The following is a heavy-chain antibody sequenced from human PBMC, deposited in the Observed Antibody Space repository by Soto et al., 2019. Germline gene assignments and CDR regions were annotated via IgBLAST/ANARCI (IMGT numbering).Heavy chain of an antibody. V-gene: IGHV3-13*01. Sequence: EVQLVESGGGLVQPGGSLRLSCAASGFTFSSYDMHWVRQATGKGLEWVSAIGTAVDTYYPGSVKGRCTISRENAKNSLYLQMNSLRAGDTAVYYCARGYCTNGVCWGGYYGMDVWGQGTTVTVSS. J-gene: IGHJ6*02. CDR3: ARGYCTNGVCWGGYYGMDV. CDR2: IGTAVDT. CDR1: GFTFSSYD. D-gene: IGHD2-8*01.